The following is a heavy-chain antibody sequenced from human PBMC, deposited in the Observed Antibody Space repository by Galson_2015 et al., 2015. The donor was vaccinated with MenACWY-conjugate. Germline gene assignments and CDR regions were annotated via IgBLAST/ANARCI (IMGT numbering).Heavy chain of an antibody. Sequence: ETLSLTCTVSGGSASSSGYYWTWIRQPPGKGLEWIGLIYDSGTTKYNPSLKGRVTISLDTSKNQVSLKLSSVTAADTAVCYCAREFSYWGQGTLVTVSS. J-gene: IGHJ4*02. D-gene: IGHD2/OR15-2a*01. CDR1: GGSASSSGYY. CDR3: AREFSY. V-gene: IGHV4-61*08. CDR2: IYDSGTT.